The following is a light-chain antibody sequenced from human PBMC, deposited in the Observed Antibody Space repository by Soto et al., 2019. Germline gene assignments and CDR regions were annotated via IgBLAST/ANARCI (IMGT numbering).Light chain of an antibody. V-gene: IGKV1-5*03. CDR1: RTIGPW. J-gene: IGKJ1*01. CDR2: KAS. CDR3: QLYDNYSWT. Sequence: DIPMTQSPSTLSASVGDTVTITCRASRTIGPWLAWYQQKPGKAPKLPIYKASNLESGVPSRFSGSGSGTEFTLTISSLQPDDFATYYCQLYDNYSWTFGPGTKVEIK.